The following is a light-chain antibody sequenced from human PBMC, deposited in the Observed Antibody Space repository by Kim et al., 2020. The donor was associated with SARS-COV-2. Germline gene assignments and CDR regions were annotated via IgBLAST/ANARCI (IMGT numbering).Light chain of an antibody. CDR1: QNVLYSSNNKNY. Sequence: DIVMTQSPDSLAVSLGERATINCKSSQNVLYSSNNKNYLAWYQQKPGQPPKLLIYWASTRESGVPDRFSGSGSGTDFTLTISSLQAEDVAVYYCQQYYSTLMYTFGQGTKLEI. CDR3: QQYYSTLMYT. J-gene: IGKJ2*01. V-gene: IGKV4-1*01. CDR2: WAS.